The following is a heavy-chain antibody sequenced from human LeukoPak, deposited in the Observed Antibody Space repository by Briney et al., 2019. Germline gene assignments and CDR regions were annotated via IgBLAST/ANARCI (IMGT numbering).Heavy chain of an antibody. CDR1: GFTFSDYY. J-gene: IGHJ4*02. V-gene: IGHV3-11*04. CDR2: ISSSGSTI. Sequence: PGGSLRLSCAASGFTFSDYYMSWTRQAPGKGLEWVSYISSSGSTIYYADSVKGRFTISRDNAKNSLYLQMNSLRAEDTAVYYCASSGIVVVPAAISYWGQGTLVTVSS. CDR3: ASSGIVVVPAAISY. D-gene: IGHD2-2*01.